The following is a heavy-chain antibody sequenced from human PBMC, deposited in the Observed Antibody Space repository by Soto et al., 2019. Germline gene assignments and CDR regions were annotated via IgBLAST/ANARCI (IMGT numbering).Heavy chain of an antibody. Sequence: PGGSLRLSCAASGFSFDDYAMHWVRQAPGKGLEWVSGISWNSGNIGYADSVKGRFTISRDNAKNSLYLQMNSLRVEDTAVYFCSRDVVVGAKALNYWGQGALVTVSS. CDR2: ISWNSGNI. V-gene: IGHV3-9*01. CDR1: GFSFDDYA. J-gene: IGHJ4*02. CDR3: SRDVVVGAKALNY. D-gene: IGHD1-26*01.